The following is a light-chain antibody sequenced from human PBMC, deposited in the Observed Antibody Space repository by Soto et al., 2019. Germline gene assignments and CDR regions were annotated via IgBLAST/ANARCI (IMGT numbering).Light chain of an antibody. CDR3: QQYSSSRT. V-gene: IGKV3-20*01. CDR1: QSVSSY. CDR2: GGS. Sequence: EIVLTQSPGTLSLSPGERATLSCRASQSVSSYLAGYQQKPGQAPRLLIYGGSSRATGIPVRFSGSGSETDLTLTITRLEPEDFAMYYCQQYSSSRTFGQGTKVDIK. J-gene: IGKJ1*01.